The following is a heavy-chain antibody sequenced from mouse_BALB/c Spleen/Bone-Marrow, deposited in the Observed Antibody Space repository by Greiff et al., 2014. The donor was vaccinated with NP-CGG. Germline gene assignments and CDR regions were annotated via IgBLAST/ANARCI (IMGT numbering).Heavy chain of an antibody. V-gene: IGHV14-3*02. J-gene: IGHJ2*02. CDR3: ARSYGSSPFDY. D-gene: IGHD1-1*01. Sequence: VQLQQSGAELVKPGASVKLSCTASGFNIKDTYMHWVKQRPEQGLEWIGRIDPANGNTKYDPKFQGKATITADTSSNTAYLQLSSQTSEDTAVYYCARSYGSSPFDYWGQGTSLTVSS. CDR2: IDPANGNT. CDR1: GFNIKDTY.